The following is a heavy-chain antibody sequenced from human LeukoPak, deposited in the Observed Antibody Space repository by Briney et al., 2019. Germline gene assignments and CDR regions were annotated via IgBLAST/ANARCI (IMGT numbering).Heavy chain of an antibody. CDR3: ARTQLTTVVTPYMGIFDY. Sequence: GASVKVSCKASGGTFSSYAISWVRQAPGQGPEWMGGIIPIFGTANYAQKFQGRVTITADESTSTAYMELSSLRSEDTAVYYCARTQLTTVVTPYMGIFDYWGQGTLVTVSS. J-gene: IGHJ4*02. D-gene: IGHD4-23*01. V-gene: IGHV1-69*13. CDR2: IIPIFGTA. CDR1: GGTFSSYA.